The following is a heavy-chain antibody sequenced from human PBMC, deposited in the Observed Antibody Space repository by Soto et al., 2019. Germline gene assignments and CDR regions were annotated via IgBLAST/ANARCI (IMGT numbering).Heavy chain of an antibody. CDR3: ARDPDTSSKVDH. Sequence: GSLRLSCTASGLTFSDHYMSWIRQAPGKGLEWVSYISNSGSPLYYADSVKGRFTISRDNAKNSLYLQMSSLRAEDTALYYCARDPDTSSKVDHWGQGTQVTVS. J-gene: IGHJ4*02. V-gene: IGHV3-11*01. CDR2: ISNSGSPL. D-gene: IGHD2-2*01. CDR1: GLTFSDHY.